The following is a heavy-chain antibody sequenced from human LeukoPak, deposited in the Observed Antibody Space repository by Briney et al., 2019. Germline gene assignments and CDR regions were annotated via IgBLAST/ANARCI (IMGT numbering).Heavy chain of an antibody. D-gene: IGHD4-17*01. V-gene: IGHV1-8*03. CDR3: AREVYGDYSYYFDH. CDR1: GYTFTGYE. J-gene: IGHJ4*02. CDR2: INPNSDDA. Sequence: ASVKVSCKASGYTFTGYEIHWVRQATGQGLEWMGWINPNSDDAGFAQRFRGRVTITRDTSASTAYMELSSLRSEDTAVYYCAREVYGDYSYYFDHWGQGTLVTVSS.